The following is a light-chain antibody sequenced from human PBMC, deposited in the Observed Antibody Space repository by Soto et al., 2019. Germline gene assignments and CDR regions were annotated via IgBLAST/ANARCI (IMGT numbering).Light chain of an antibody. Sequence: VLTQPASVSGSPGQSITISCTGTSSDVGGYNHVSWYQQHPGKAPKLMIYDVSNRPSGVSNRFFGSKSGNTASLTISGLQAEDEADYYCSSYASSSTYVFGTGTKVTVL. CDR1: SSDVGGYNH. J-gene: IGLJ1*01. V-gene: IGLV2-14*03. CDR2: DVS. CDR3: SSYASSSTYV.